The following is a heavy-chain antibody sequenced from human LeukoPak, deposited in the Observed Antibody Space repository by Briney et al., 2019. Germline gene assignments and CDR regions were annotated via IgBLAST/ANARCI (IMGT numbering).Heavy chain of an antibody. CDR3: ARRLVGATHDNYYYGMDV. D-gene: IGHD1-26*01. J-gene: IGHJ6*02. V-gene: IGHV5-51*01. Sequence: PGESLKISCKGSGYSSASSWIGWVRQMPGKGLEWMGIIYPGDSDTRYSPSFQGQVAISADKSISTAYLQWSSLKASDTAMYYCARRLVGATHDNYYYGMDVWGQGTTVTVSS. CDR1: GYSSASSW. CDR2: IYPGDSDT.